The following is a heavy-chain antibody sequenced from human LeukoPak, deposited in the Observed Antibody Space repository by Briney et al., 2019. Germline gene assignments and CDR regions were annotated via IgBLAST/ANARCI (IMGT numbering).Heavy chain of an antibody. V-gene: IGHV4-61*02. D-gene: IGHD6-13*01. J-gene: IGHJ4*02. Sequence: SETLSLTCTVSGGSIDSGSYYWSWIRQPAGKGLEWIGRTHSSGSTNYNPSLKSRVTISVDTSKNQFSLKLTSVTAADTAVYYCARAGSWQGALDYWGQGTLVTVSA. CDR2: THSSGST. CDR3: ARAGSWQGALDY. CDR1: GGSIDSGSYY.